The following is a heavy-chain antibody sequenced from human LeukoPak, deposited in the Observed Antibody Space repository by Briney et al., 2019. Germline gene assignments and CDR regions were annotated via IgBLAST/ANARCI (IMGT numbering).Heavy chain of an antibody. CDR2: ISSSGSTI. V-gene: IGHV3-11*04. CDR3: ARDLNWNPDWFDP. D-gene: IGHD1-20*01. J-gene: IGHJ5*02. Sequence: GGSLRLSCAASGFTFSDYYMSWIRQAPGKGLEWVSYISSSGSTIYYADSVKGRFTISRDNAKNSLYLQMNSLRAEDTAVYYCARDLNWNPDWFDPWGQGTLVTVSS. CDR1: GFTFSDYY.